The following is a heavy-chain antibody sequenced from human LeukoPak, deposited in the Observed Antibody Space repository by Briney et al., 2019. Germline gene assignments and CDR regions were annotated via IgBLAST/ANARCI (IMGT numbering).Heavy chain of an antibody. J-gene: IGHJ4*02. CDR2: ISSSSSYT. CDR1: GFTFSDYY. D-gene: IGHD3-9*01. Sequence: GGSLRLSCAAPGFTFSDYYMSWIRQAPGKGLEWVSYISSSSSYTNYADSVKGRFTISRDNAKNSLYLQMNSLRAEDTAVYYCARYYDILTGYYTSIGYWGQGTLVTVSS. V-gene: IGHV3-11*06. CDR3: ARYYDILTGYYTSIGY.